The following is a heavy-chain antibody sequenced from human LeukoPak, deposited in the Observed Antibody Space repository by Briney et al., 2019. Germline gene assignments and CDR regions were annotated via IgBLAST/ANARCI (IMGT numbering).Heavy chain of an antibody. J-gene: IGHJ4*02. CDR1: GFTFSSYA. Sequence: AGGSLRLSCAASGFTFSSYAMSWVRQAPGKGLEWVSAISGSGTGTYYADSVKGPFTISRDNSKNSLYLQMNSLRAEDTAVYYCAKGRDGYNSYGYWGQGTLVTVSS. CDR3: AKGRDGYNSYGY. D-gene: IGHD5-24*01. V-gene: IGHV3-23*01. CDR2: ISGSGTGT.